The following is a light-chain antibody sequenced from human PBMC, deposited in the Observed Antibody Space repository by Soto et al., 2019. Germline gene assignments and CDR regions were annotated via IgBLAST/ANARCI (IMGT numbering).Light chain of an antibody. Sequence: FMLTQPHSVSESPGKTVIISCTRSSGSIASNYVQWYQQRPGSSPTTVIYEDNQRPSGVPDRFSGSTDSSSNSASLTISGLETEDEADYCCQSYDATNQVFGGGTKLTVL. J-gene: IGLJ3*02. CDR3: QSYDATNQV. CDR1: SGSIASNY. V-gene: IGLV6-57*01. CDR2: EDN.